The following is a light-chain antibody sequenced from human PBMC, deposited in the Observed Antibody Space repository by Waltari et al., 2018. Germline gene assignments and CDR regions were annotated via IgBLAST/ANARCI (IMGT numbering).Light chain of an antibody. Sequence: EIVLTQSPGTLSLSPGESATLSCRASHFFASIYMAWFQQKPGQAPRLLIYGASTRATGIPDRFSGSGSEKDFTLIISRLEPEDSAVYYCHQYESVPYTFGQGTKLQI. CDR2: GAS. CDR3: HQYESVPYT. J-gene: IGKJ2*01. CDR1: HFFASIY. V-gene: IGKV3-20*01.